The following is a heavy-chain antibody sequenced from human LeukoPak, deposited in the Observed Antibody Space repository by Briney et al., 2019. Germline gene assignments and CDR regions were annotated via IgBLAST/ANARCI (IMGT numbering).Heavy chain of an antibody. CDR1: CGSLSYYY. CDR3: ARARGPYGDYPPDY. CDR2: IYYSGST. D-gene: IGHD4-17*01. J-gene: IGHJ4*02. Sequence: PSETPSPPRSGSCGSLSYYYWGWIPQPPGKKLGGVGYIYYSGSTNYNPSLKNRVTISVDTSKNQFSLKLTSVTAADTAVYYCARARGPYGDYPPDYWGQGTLVTVSS. V-gene: IGHV4-59*01.